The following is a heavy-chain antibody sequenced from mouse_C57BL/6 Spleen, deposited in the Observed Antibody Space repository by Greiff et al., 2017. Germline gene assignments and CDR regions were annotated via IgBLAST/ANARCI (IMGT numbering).Heavy chain of an antibody. CDR3: ARRGSMMVTGWFAY. Sequence: VQLQQPGAELVRPGSSVKLSCKASGYTFTSYWMDWVKQRPGQGLEWIGNIYPSDSETHYNQKFKDKATLTVDKSSSTAYMQLSSLTSEDSAVYYCARRGSMMVTGWFAYWGQGTLVTVSA. J-gene: IGHJ3*01. V-gene: IGHV1-61*01. CDR1: GYTFTSYW. D-gene: IGHD2-3*01. CDR2: IYPSDSET.